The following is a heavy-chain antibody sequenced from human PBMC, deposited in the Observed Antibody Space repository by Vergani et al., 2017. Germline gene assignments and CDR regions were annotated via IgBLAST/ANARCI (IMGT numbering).Heavy chain of an antibody. CDR2: VSGSSATP. CDR1: GFSFPGYA. J-gene: IGHJ4*02. V-gene: IGHV3-23*01. CDR3: TKGSRGYTGYFFDY. Sequence: EVQLLESGGGLVQPGGSLRLSCEASGFSFPGYAMSWVRQAPGKGLGWVSSVSGSSATPYYADSVKGRFIISRDNSKNTLHLQMNSLRADDTAFYYCTKGSRGYTGYFFDYWGQGTLATVSS. D-gene: IGHD5-12*01.